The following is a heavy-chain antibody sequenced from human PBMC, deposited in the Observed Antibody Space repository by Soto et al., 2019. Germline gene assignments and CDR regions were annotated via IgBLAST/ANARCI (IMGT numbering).Heavy chain of an antibody. D-gene: IGHD6-19*01. CDR2: INAGNGNT. CDR3: ARVRGWYGFDY. CDR1: GYTFTSYA. J-gene: IGHJ4*02. V-gene: IGHV1-3*01. Sequence: QVQLVQSGAEVKKPGASVKVSCKASGYTFTSYAMHWVRQAPGQRLEWMGWINAGNGNTKYSQKFQGRVTITRDTSASTANMELSSLRSEDTAVYYCARVRGWYGFDYWGQGTLVTVSS.